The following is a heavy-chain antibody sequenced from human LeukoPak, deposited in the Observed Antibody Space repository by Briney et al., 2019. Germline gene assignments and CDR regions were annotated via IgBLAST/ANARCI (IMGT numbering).Heavy chain of an antibody. CDR3: ATDRRYYYDSSGYAFDY. V-gene: IGHV1-24*01. CDR2: FDPEDGET. J-gene: IGHJ4*02. D-gene: IGHD3-22*01. CDR1: GYTLTELS. Sequence: EASMKVSCKVSGYTLTELSMHWVRQAPGKGLEWMGGFDPEDGETIYAQKFQGRVTMTEDISTDTAYMELSSLRSEDTAVYYCATDRRYYYDSSGYAFDYWGQGTLVTVSS.